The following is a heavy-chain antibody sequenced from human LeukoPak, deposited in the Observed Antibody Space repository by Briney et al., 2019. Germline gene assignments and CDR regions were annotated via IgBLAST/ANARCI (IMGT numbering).Heavy chain of an antibody. CDR3: ARATVTTICPTAHDY. D-gene: IGHD4-11*01. V-gene: IGHV3-23*01. CDR2: ISGSGGTT. Sequence: GVSLRLSCAASGFTFSSHAMTWVRQAPGKGLERVSAISGSGGTTYYADSVKGRFTISRDNSKNTLYLQMNSLRAEDTAVYYCARATVTTICPTAHDYWGQGTLVTVSS. CDR1: GFTFSSHA. J-gene: IGHJ4*02.